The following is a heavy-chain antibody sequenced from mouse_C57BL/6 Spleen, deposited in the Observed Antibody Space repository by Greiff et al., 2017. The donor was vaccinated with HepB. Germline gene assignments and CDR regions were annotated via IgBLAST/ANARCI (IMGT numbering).Heavy chain of an antibody. CDR3: ARWSWDVPDWYFDV. CDR2: IYPSDSET. CDR1: GYTFTSYW. Sequence: QVQLQQPGAELVRPGSSVKLSCKASGYTFTSYWMDWVKQRPGQGLEWIGNIYPSDSETHYTQKFKDKATLTVDKSSSTAYMQLSSLTSEDSAVYYCARWSWDVPDWYFDVWGTGTTVTVSS. D-gene: IGHD4-1*01. V-gene: IGHV1-61*01. J-gene: IGHJ1*03.